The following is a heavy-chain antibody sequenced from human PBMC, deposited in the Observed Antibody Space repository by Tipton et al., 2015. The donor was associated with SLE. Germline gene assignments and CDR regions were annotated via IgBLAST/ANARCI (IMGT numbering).Heavy chain of an antibody. V-gene: IGHV4-59*01. CDR2: IYNNGNT. D-gene: IGHD2-2*01. CDR3: ARAKRSSTTWGYWFDP. J-gene: IGHJ5*02. Sequence: LRLSCAASGFTFDDYAMHWVRQAPGKGLEWIGNIYNNGNTNYNPSLKSRVTISVDTSRNQFFLKLSSVTAADTALYYRARAKRSSTTWGYWFDPWGQGTLATVSS. CDR1: GFTFDDYA.